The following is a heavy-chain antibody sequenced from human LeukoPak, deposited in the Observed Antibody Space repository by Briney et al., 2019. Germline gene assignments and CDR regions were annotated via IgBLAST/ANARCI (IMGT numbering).Heavy chain of an antibody. J-gene: IGHJ4*02. Sequence: GGSLRLSCVGSGFTFGSYWMSWVRQAPGKGLEWVANIKHDGSDHYYADSVAGRFTISRDNAKNSLYLEMSSLRAEDAAVYFCVRHPGSYNVLTGYSYYSDYWGQGTLVTVSS. V-gene: IGHV3-7*01. CDR2: IKHDGSDH. CDR3: VRHPGSYNVLTGYSYYSDY. CDR1: GFTFGSYW. D-gene: IGHD3-9*01.